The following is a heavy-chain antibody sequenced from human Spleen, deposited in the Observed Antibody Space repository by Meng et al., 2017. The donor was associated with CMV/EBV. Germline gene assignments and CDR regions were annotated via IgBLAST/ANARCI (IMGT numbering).Heavy chain of an antibody. V-gene: IGHV3-9*01. Sequence: SLKISCAASGFTFHDYAMHWVRQAPEKGLEWVSSISWDSGNINYADSVTGRFTISRDNAKNSLYLQMNSLRAEDTALYYCAKDTCSGGSCYFDHWGQGTLVTVSS. CDR3: AKDTCSGGSCYFDH. J-gene: IGHJ4*02. CDR1: GFTFHDYA. CDR2: ISWDSGNI. D-gene: IGHD2-15*01.